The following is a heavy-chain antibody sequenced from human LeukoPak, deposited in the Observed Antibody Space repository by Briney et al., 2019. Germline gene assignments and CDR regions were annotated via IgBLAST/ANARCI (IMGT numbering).Heavy chain of an antibody. CDR2: IIPIFGTA. Sequence: ASVKVSCKASGGTFSSYAISWVRQAPGQGLEWMGGIIPIFGTANYAQKFQGRVTITADESTSTAYMELSSLRSEDTAVYYCARVAESRGQQLCGNWFDPWGQGTLVTVSS. CDR3: ARVAESRGQQLCGNWFDP. CDR1: GGTFSSYA. D-gene: IGHD6-13*01. J-gene: IGHJ5*02. V-gene: IGHV1-69*13.